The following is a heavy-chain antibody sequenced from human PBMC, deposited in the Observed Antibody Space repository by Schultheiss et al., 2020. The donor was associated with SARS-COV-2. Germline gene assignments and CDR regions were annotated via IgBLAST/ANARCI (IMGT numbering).Heavy chain of an antibody. CDR2: IYSGGST. Sequence: GGSLRLSCAASGFTFSSYWMSWVRQAPGKGLEWVSVIYSGGSTYYADSVKGRFTISRDNSKNTLYLQMNSLRAEDTAVYYCARGRIMITFGGVTPLGYWGQGTLVTVS. V-gene: IGHV3-66*01. J-gene: IGHJ4*02. CDR3: ARGRIMITFGGVTPLGY. CDR1: GFTFSSYW. D-gene: IGHD3-16*01.